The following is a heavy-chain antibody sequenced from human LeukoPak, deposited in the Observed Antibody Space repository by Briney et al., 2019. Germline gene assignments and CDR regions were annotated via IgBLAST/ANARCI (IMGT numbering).Heavy chain of an antibody. CDR1: GFTFSSYS. Sequence: PGGSLRLSCAASGFTFSSYSMNWVRQAPGKGLEWVSSISSSSSYIYYADSVKGRFTISRDDAKNSLYLQMNSLRDEDTAVYYCARDSGNHYDQLDCWGQGTLVTVSS. CDR3: ARDSGNHYDQLDC. J-gene: IGHJ4*02. D-gene: IGHD1-26*01. V-gene: IGHV3-21*06. CDR2: ISSSSSYI.